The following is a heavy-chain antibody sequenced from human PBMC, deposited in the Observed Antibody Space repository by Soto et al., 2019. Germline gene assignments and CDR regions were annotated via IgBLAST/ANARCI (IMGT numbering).Heavy chain of an antibody. CDR2: ISAYNDNT. CDR1: GYNFNNYG. CDR3: ARAYSSGWCYYFDY. Sequence: QVQLVQSGVEVKKPGASVKVSCKASGYNFNNYGISWVRQAPGRGLEWMGWISAYNDNTNYAQKLQGRVSMTTDTSTSTAYMELRSLRSDDTAVYYCARAYSSGWCYYFDYWSQGTLVTVSS. J-gene: IGHJ4*02. D-gene: IGHD6-19*01. V-gene: IGHV1-18*01.